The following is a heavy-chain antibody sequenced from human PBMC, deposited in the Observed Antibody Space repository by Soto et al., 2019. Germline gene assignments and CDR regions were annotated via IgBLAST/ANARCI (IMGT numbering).Heavy chain of an antibody. D-gene: IGHD5-18*01. V-gene: IGHV3-9*01. CDR1: GFTFSNAW. Sequence: GGSLRLSCAASGFTFSNAWMHWVRQAPGKGLEWVSGISWNSGSIGYADSVKGRFTISRDNAKNSLYLQMNSLRGEDTALYYCAKDVGSSYGYGFDYWGQGTLVTVSS. CDR2: ISWNSGSI. J-gene: IGHJ4*02. CDR3: AKDVGSSYGYGFDY.